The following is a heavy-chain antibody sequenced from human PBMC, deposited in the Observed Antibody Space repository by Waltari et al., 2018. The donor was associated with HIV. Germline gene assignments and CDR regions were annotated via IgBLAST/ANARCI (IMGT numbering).Heavy chain of an antibody. D-gene: IGHD2-8*01. J-gene: IGHJ6*01. CDR3: ARDRRFPQYASTFAGMDV. V-gene: IGHV4-59*02. CDR1: GVSVSNHY. Sequence: QEQLHQPGPRLLRPSENLSLICNVSGVSVSNHYWAWSRHSPGKGLEWIGYVYWTGHTSYSPFLSGRVSMSIDTSLNQLSLTLTSVTAADTAIYFCARDRRFPQYASTFAGMDVWGRGTAVTVSS. CDR2: VYWTGHT.